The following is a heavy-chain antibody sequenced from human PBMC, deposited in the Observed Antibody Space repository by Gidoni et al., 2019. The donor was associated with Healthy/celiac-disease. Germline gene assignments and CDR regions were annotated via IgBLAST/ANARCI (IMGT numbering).Heavy chain of an antibody. J-gene: IGHJ4*02. Sequence: EVQLVESGGGLVQPGGSLRLSWAASGFTFSSYEMNWVRQAPGKGLEWVSYISSSGSTIYYADSVKGRFTISRDNAKNSLHLQMNSLRAEDTAVYYCARAAGIAVAYWGQGTLVTVSS. CDR3: ARAAGIAVAY. V-gene: IGHV3-48*03. CDR1: GFTFSSYE. CDR2: ISSSGSTI. D-gene: IGHD6-19*01.